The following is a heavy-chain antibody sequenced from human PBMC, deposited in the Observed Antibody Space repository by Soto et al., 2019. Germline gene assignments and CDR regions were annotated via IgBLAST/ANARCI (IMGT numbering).Heavy chain of an antibody. CDR1: GFTFSSYS. D-gene: IGHD3-3*01. CDR2: ITGSGDST. V-gene: IGHV3-23*01. CDR3: AKSGVDFWSGYLA. J-gene: IGHJ5*02. Sequence: GGSLRLSCAASGFTFSSYSMNWVRQAAGKGLEWVSAITGSGDSTFYADSVKGRFTISRDNSKNTLFLQMNSLRAEDTAVYYCAKSGVDFWSGYLAWGQGTLVTVSS.